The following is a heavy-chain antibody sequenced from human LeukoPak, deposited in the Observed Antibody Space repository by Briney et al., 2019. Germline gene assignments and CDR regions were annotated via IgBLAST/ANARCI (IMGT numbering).Heavy chain of an antibody. CDR2: ISSSSSTI. J-gene: IGHJ4*02. CDR1: GFTFSSYW. V-gene: IGHV3-48*04. CDR3: ARDLGVVPAAIDY. Sequence: GGSLRLSCAASGFTFSSYWMNWVRQAPGKGLEWVSYISSSSSTIYYADSVKGRFTISRDNAKNSLYLQMNSLRAEDTAVYYCARDLGVVPAAIDYWGQGTLVTVSS. D-gene: IGHD2-2*02.